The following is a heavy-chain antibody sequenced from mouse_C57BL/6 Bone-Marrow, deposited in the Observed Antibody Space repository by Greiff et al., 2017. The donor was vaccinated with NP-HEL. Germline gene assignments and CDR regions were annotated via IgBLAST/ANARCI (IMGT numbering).Heavy chain of an antibody. J-gene: IGHJ1*03. D-gene: IGHD2-3*01. CDR2: INPSTGGT. CDR3: ARRGGYDHPWYFDV. Sequence: EVQLQQSGPELVKPGASVKISCKASGYSFTGYYMNWVKQSPEKSLEWIGEINPSTGGTTYNQKFKAKATLTVDKSSSTAYMQLKSLTSEDSAVYYCARRGGYDHPWYFDVWGTGTTVTVSS. CDR1: GYSFTGYY. V-gene: IGHV1-42*01.